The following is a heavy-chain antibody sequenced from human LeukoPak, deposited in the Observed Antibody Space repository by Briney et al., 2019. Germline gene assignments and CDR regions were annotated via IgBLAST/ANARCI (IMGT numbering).Heavy chain of an antibody. D-gene: IGHD3-22*01. CDR2: IYPGDSDT. V-gene: IGHV5-51*01. CDR3: AREPDSSGYSFDY. J-gene: IGHJ4*02. CDR1: GYSFTSYW. Sequence: GESLKISCKGSGYSFTSYWIGWVRQMPGKGLEWMGIIYPGDSDTRYSPSFQGQVTISADRSISTAYLQWSSLKASDTAMYYCAREPDSSGYSFDYWGQGTLVTVSS.